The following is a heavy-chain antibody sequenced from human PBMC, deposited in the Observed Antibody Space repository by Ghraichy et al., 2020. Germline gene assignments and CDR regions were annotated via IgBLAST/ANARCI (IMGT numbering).Heavy chain of an antibody. CDR3: ARPYGSNPNYYYYYGMDV. V-gene: IGHV3-30*03. CDR1: GFTFSSYG. J-gene: IGHJ6*02. CDR2: VSFDETDK. D-gene: IGHD4-23*01. Sequence: GGSLRLSCAASGFTFSSYGFHWVRQAPGKGLEWVALVSFDETDKYYTDSVKGRFTISRDNSTYKLYLQMNSLGPEDTAVYYCARPYGSNPNYYYYYGMDVWGQGTTVTVSS.